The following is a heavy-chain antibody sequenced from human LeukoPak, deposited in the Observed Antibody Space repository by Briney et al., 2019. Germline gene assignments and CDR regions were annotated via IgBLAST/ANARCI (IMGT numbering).Heavy chain of an antibody. D-gene: IGHD6-19*01. CDR2: IYSGGST. Sequence: GGSLRLSCAASGFTVSFNYMSWVRQAPGKGLEWISVIYSGGSTYYADSVKGRFTISRDDSENTLYLQMNSLRAEDTAIYYCARAQWRTYSYYYMDVWGKGTTVTASS. CDR3: ARAQWRTYSYYYMDV. J-gene: IGHJ6*03. CDR1: GFTVSFNY. V-gene: IGHV3-53*01.